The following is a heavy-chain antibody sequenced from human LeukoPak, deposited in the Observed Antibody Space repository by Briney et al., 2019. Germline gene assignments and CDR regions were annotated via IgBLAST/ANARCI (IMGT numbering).Heavy chain of an antibody. Sequence: SETLSLTCAVSGGSISSGGYSWSWIRQPPGKGLEWIGYIYHSGSTYYNPSLKSRVTISVDRSKNQFSLKLSSVTAADTAVYYCARGRSSSGWYPTCDYWGQGTLVTVSS. CDR3: ARGRSSSGWYPTCDY. CDR2: IYHSGST. D-gene: IGHD6-19*01. CDR1: GGSISSGGYS. J-gene: IGHJ4*02. V-gene: IGHV4-30-2*01.